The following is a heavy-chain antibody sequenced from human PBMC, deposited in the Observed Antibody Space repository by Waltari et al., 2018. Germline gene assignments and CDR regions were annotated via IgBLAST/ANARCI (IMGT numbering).Heavy chain of an antibody. CDR3: ARDPGYSARQVFDI. CDR2: INTDGTGI. V-gene: IGHV3-74*01. D-gene: IGHD5-12*01. CDR1: GFPFSRYG. Sequence: EEHLVESGGGLVQPGGSLRLSGVASGFPFSRYGMHWVRQTPWEGRVWVSRINTDGTGINYADSVKGRFTISRDNAKNTLYLQMSSLRAEDSALYYCARDPGYSARQVFDIWGQGTAVIVSS. J-gene: IGHJ3*02.